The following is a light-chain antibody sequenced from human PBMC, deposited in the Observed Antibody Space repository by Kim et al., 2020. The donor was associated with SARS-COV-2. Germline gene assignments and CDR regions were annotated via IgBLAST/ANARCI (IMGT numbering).Light chain of an antibody. CDR1: QSISNN. Sequence: EIVMTQSPATLSVSPGERVTLSCRASQSISNNLAWYQDQPGQPPRLLIYGASTRATGIPARFSGSGSGTDFTLTVSSLQSEDFAVYYCHQYNDWPPGDTFGQGTKLEI. V-gene: IGKV3-15*01. CDR3: HQYNDWPPGDT. J-gene: IGKJ2*01. CDR2: GAS.